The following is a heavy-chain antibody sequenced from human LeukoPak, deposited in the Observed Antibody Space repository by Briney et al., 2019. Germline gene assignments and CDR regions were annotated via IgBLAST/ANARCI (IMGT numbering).Heavy chain of an antibody. CDR1: GFTFSDYY. D-gene: IGHD6-13*01. J-gene: IGHJ4*02. Sequence: PGGSLRLSCAASGFTFSDYYMSWIRQAPGKGLQWVSYISSSSSYTNYADSVKGRFTISRDNPKNSLFLQMNSLRAEDTAIYYCTRQPGIASAGRFDSWGQGTLVTVSS. CDR3: TRQPGIASAGRFDS. CDR2: ISSSSSYT. V-gene: IGHV3-11*06.